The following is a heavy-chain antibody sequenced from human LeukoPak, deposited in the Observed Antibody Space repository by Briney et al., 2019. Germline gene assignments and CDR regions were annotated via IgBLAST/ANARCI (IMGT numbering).Heavy chain of an antibody. D-gene: IGHD6-13*01. J-gene: IGHJ4*02. CDR2: ISWNSGSI. CDR1: GFTFDDYA. Sequence: GGSLRLSCAASGFTFDDYAMHWVRQAPGKGLEWVSGISWNSGSIGYADSVKGRFTISRDNAKNSLYLQMNSLRAEDTALYYCAKGLGGPGIAAAGHFDYWGQGTLVTVSS. CDR3: AKGLGGPGIAAAGHFDY. V-gene: IGHV3-9*01.